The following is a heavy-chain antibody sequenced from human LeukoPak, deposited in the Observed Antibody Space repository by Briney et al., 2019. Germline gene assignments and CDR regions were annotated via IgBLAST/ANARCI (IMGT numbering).Heavy chain of an antibody. CDR2: FDPEDDEI. CDR3: ATETGNFYFYS. Sequence: ASVNVSCKVSGYTLTVLSMHRVRQAPGKRLEWMGGFDPEDDEIIYAQRFQGRVTMTEDASTDTAYMELRSLRSEDTAVYYCATETGNFYFYSWGQGTLVTVSS. CDR1: GYTLTVLS. V-gene: IGHV1-24*01. D-gene: IGHD1-7*01. J-gene: IGHJ4*02.